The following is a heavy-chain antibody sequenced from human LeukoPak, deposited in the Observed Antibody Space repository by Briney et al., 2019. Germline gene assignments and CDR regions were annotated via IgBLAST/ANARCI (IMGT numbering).Heavy chain of an antibody. D-gene: IGHD6-19*01. J-gene: IGHJ3*02. CDR1: GFTFDDYA. CDR2: ISWNSGSI. Sequence: GGSLRLSCAASGFTFDDYAMHWVRQAPGKGLEWVSGISWNSGSIGYADSVKGRFTISRDNAKNSLYLQMNSLRAEDMALYYCAKGRGGIAVDAFDIWGQGTMVTVSS. V-gene: IGHV3-9*03. CDR3: AKGRGGIAVDAFDI.